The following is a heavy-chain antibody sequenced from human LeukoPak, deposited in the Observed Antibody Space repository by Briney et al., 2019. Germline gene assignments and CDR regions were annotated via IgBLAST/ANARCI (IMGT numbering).Heavy chain of an antibody. D-gene: IGHD3-10*01. J-gene: IGHJ4*02. CDR1: GGSISSYY. V-gene: IGHV4-59*08. Sequence: SETLSLTCTVSGGSISSYYWSWIRQPPGKGLEWIGYIHYSGGITYYNPSLKSRVTISVDTSKNQFSLSLSSVTAADTAVYYCARGDDNFDYWGQGTLVTVSS. CDR3: ARGDDNFDY. CDR2: IHYSGGIT.